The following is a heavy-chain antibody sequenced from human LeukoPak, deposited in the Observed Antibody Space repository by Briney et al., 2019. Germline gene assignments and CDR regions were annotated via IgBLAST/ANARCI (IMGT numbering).Heavy chain of an antibody. Sequence: GGSLRLSCAASGFTLSSYAMSWVRQAPGKGLEWVSAVSGGGGSTYYADSVKGRFTISRDNSKNTLYLQMNSLRAEDTAVYYCAKDFIVVVPAVDYWGQGTLVTVSS. CDR1: GFTLSSYA. D-gene: IGHD2-2*01. CDR3: AKDFIVVVPAVDY. V-gene: IGHV3-23*01. CDR2: VSGGGGST. J-gene: IGHJ4*02.